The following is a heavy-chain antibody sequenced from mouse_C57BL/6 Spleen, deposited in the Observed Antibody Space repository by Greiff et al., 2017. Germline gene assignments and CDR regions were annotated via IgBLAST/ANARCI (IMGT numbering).Heavy chain of an antibody. CDR2: INPSTGGT. D-gene: IGHD4-1*01. CDR3: ARGGNWGDFDY. CDR1: GYSFTGYY. Sequence: VQLKESGPELVKPGASVKISCKASGYSFTGYYMNWVKQSPEKSLEWIGEINPSTGGTTYNQKFKAKATLTVDKSSSTAYMQLKSLTSEDSAVYYCARGGNWGDFDYWGQGTTLTVSS. V-gene: IGHV1-42*01. J-gene: IGHJ2*01.